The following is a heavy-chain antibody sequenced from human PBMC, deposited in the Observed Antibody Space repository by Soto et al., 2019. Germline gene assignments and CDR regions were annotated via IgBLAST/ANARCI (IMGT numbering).Heavy chain of an antibody. Sequence: QVQLVESGGGVVQPGTSLRLSCVGSGFTFRSYVIHWVRQAPGKGLEWVALTSYDGSNKYYDDSVKGRFTISRANSRKTEDLQIANRSLQDMALYYCARWGTTGGLDVWGQGTLVSVSS. CDR2: TSYDGSNK. CDR1: GFTFRSYV. J-gene: IGHJ4*02. V-gene: IGHV3-30*19. CDR3: ARWGTTGGLDV. D-gene: IGHD3-16*01.